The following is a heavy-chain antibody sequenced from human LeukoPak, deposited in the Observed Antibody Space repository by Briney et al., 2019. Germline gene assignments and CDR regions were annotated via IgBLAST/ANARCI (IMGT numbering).Heavy chain of an antibody. CDR2: ISAYNGNT. Sequence: GASVKVSCKASGYTFTSYGISWVRQAPGQGLEWMGWISAYNGNTNYAQKLQGRVTMTTDTSTSTAYMELRSLRSEDTAVYYCARDVDVYSPWGGIYYMDVWGKGTTVTVSS. J-gene: IGHJ6*03. V-gene: IGHV1-18*01. CDR3: ARDVDVYSPWGGIYYMDV. D-gene: IGHD3-16*01. CDR1: GYTFTSYG.